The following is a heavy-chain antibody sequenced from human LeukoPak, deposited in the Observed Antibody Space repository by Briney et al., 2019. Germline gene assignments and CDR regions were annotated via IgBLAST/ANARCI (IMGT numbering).Heavy chain of an antibody. V-gene: IGHV1-46*01. CDR2: INPSGGST. D-gene: IGHD5-24*01. J-gene: IGHJ4*02. CDR3: ARSREIYYFDY. CDR1: GYTFTSYY. Sequence: ASVKVSCKASGYTFTSYYMHWVRQAPGQGLEWMGIINPSGGSTSYAQKFQGRVTMTRDTSTSIVYMGLSSLRSEDTAVYYCARSREIYYFDYWGQGTLVTVSS.